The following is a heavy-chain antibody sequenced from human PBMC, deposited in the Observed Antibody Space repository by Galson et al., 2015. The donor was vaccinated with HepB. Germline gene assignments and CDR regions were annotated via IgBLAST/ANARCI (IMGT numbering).Heavy chain of an antibody. Sequence: SLRLSCAAPAFTFSDYWMSWVRQAPGKGLEWVANIREDGNERYYVDSVKGRFTISRDNAKNSLYLQMNSLRAEDTAVYYCARIRTDNSYDGSGYSSAHTGFDYWGQGTLVTVSS. J-gene: IGHJ4*02. CDR2: IREDGNER. V-gene: IGHV3-7*03. D-gene: IGHD3-22*01. CDR3: ARIRTDNSYDGSGYSSAHTGFDY. CDR1: AFTFSDYW.